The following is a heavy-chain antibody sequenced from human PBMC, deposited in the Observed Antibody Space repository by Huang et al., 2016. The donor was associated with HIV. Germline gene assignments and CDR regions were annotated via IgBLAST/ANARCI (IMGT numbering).Heavy chain of an antibody. V-gene: IGHV3-30*18. CDR2: ISYDGSKK. CDR3: AKELEVLTGYHYYGIDV. D-gene: IGHD3-9*01. J-gene: IGHJ6*02. Sequence: QVQLVESGGGVVQPGRSLRLSCAASGFTFRSYGMNWVRQAPGKGLEWVAVISYDGSKKYYADSVKCRFTISRDNSKNTLYLQMNSLRIEDTAVYYCAKELEVLTGYHYYGIDVWGQGTTVTVPS. CDR1: GFTFRSYG.